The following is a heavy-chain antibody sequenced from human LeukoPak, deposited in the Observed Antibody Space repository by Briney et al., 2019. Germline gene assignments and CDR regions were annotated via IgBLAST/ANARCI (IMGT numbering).Heavy chain of an antibody. Sequence: GGSLRLSCGASGFTFRRYGMNGVRQAPGKGLECLANINGEGRDKYYVGSVRGLFTIPKDNADNALYVQVKNPRGDDTALYYCARGVDSAIDWWGQGTLVTVSS. CDR3: ARGVDSAIDW. CDR2: INGEGRDK. D-gene: IGHD3-9*01. V-gene: IGHV3-7*01. J-gene: IGHJ4*02. CDR1: GFTFRRYG.